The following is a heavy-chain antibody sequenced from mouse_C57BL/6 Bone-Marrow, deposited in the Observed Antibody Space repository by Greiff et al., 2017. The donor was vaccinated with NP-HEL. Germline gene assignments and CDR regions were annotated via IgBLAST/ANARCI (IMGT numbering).Heavy chain of an antibody. CDR1: GYTFTSYW. CDR3: ESYYYYGSSG. D-gene: IGHD1-1*01. Sequence: VQLQQPGAELVKPGASVKLSCKASGYTFTSYWMHWVKQRPGQGLAWIGMIHPNSGSTNYNEKFKCKATLTVDKSSSTAYMQLSRLTSEDSAVYYGESYYYYGSSGWGQGTTLTVSS. V-gene: IGHV1-64*01. J-gene: IGHJ2*01. CDR2: IHPNSGST.